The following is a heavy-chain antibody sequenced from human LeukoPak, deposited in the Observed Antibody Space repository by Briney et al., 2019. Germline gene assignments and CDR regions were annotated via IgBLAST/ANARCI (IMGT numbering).Heavy chain of an antibody. CDR1: GFPFSSYW. CDR2: IKHNGGEK. V-gene: IGHV3-7*01. D-gene: IGHD3-22*01. Sequence: GGSLRLSCVASGFPFSSYWMTWVRQAPGKGLEWVASIKHNGGEKYYVDSVKGRFTISRDNAKNSLYLEMSSLRVEDTAVYYCARDRGWRSSGYYLYHFDYWGQGTLVTFAS. CDR3: ARDRGWRSSGYYLYHFDY. J-gene: IGHJ4*02.